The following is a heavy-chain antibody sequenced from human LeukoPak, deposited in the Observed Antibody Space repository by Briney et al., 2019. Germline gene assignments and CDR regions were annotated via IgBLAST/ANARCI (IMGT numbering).Heavy chain of an antibody. CDR2: IIPIFGTA. CDR3: ATKGEMATIHPVDV. D-gene: IGHD5-24*01. J-gene: IGHJ6*02. CDR1: GGTFSSYA. Sequence: GASVKVSCKASGGTFSSYAISWVRQAPGQGLEWMGGIIPIFGTANYAQKFQGRVTITADKSTSTAYMELSSLRSEDTAVYYCATKGEMATIHPVDVWGQGTTVTVSS. V-gene: IGHV1-69*06.